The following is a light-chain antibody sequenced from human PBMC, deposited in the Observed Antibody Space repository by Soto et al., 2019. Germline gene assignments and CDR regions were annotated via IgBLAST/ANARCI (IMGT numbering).Light chain of an antibody. Sequence: DIVMTQSPDSLAVSLGERATINCKSSQSVLYSSNNRNYLAWFQQKPGQAPELLIYWASTRESGVPDRFSGSGSGTDLTLTISSLQAEDVAVYYCQQYYSTPLTFGGGTKVEIK. CDR3: QQYYSTPLT. CDR1: QSVLYSSNNRNY. CDR2: WAS. V-gene: IGKV4-1*01. J-gene: IGKJ4*01.